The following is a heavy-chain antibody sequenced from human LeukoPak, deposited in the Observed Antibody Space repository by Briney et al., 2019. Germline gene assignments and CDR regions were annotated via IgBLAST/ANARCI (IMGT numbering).Heavy chain of an antibody. CDR1: GGTFSSYA. Sequence: ASVKVSCKASGGTFSSYAISWVRQAPGQGLEWMGGIIPIFGTANYAQKFQGRVTITADKSTSTGYMELSSLRSEDTAVYYCASDQLGAVTDAFDIWGQGTMVTVSS. D-gene: IGHD3-3*01. CDR3: ASDQLGAVTDAFDI. J-gene: IGHJ3*02. CDR2: IIPIFGTA. V-gene: IGHV1-69*06.